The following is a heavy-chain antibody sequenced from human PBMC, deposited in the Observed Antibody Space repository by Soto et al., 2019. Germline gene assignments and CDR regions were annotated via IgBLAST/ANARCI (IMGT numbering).Heavy chain of an antibody. CDR1: GFTFSSYG. V-gene: IGHV3-30*18. CDR2: ISYDGSNK. J-gene: IGHJ4*02. Sequence: QVQLVESGGGVVQPGRSLRLSCAASGFTFSSYGMHWVRQAPGKGLEWVAVISYDGSNKYYADSVKGRFTISRDNSKNTLYLQMNSLRAEDTAVYYCAKTHTHPSIIAARIGYFDYWGQGTLVTVSS. D-gene: IGHD6-13*01. CDR3: AKTHTHPSIIAARIGYFDY.